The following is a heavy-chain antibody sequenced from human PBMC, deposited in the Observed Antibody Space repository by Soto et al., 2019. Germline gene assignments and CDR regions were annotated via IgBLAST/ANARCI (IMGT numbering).Heavy chain of an antibody. Sequence: GGSLRLSCAASGFTFSSYAMHWVRQAPGKGLEYVSAISSNGGSTYYADSVKGRFTISRDNSKNTLYLQMGSLRAEDMAVYYCARDLGYYDSSGYFDYWGQGTRVTVSS. J-gene: IGHJ4*02. V-gene: IGHV3-64*02. CDR2: ISSNGGST. CDR1: GFTFSSYA. CDR3: ARDLGYYDSSGYFDY. D-gene: IGHD3-22*01.